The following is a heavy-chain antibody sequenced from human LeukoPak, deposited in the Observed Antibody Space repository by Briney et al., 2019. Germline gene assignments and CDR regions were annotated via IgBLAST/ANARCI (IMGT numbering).Heavy chain of an antibody. CDR2: IYHSGST. CDR3: ARDNWNDERSFDY. CDR1: GGSISSGGYY. Sequence: PSETLSLTCTVSGGSISSGGYYWSWIRQPPGKGLEWIGYIYHSGSTYYNPSPKSRVTISVDRSKNQFSLKLSSVTAADTAVYYCARDNWNDERSFDYWGQGTLVTVSS. J-gene: IGHJ4*02. D-gene: IGHD1-20*01. V-gene: IGHV4-30-2*01.